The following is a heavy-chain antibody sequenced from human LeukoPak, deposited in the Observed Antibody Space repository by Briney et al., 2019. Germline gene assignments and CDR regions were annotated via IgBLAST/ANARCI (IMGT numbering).Heavy chain of an antibody. D-gene: IGHD2-21*01. Sequence: PGGSLRLSCVASGFTFSDSYMSWVRQTPERGLECISYIGGSGRDIKYADSVNGRFTISRDNAKNALYLQMNSLRAEDTAVYYCAKTARAYEYWGQGTQVTVSS. CDR2: IGGSGRDI. CDR3: AKTARAYEY. CDR1: GFTFSDSY. V-gene: IGHV3-11*01. J-gene: IGHJ4*02.